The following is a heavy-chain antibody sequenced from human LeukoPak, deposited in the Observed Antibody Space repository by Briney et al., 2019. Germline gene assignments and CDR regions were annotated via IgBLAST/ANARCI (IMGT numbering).Heavy chain of an antibody. Sequence: SETLSLTCTVSGYSISSGYYWGWIRQPPGKGLEWIGSIYHSGSTYYNPSLESRVTISVDKSKNQFSLELRSVTAADTAVYYCAKKIAAAGVRSPTDETFDYWGQGTLVTVSS. D-gene: IGHD6-13*01. CDR1: GYSISSGYY. V-gene: IGHV4-38-2*02. J-gene: IGHJ4*02. CDR2: IYHSGST. CDR3: AKKIAAAGVRSPTDETFDY.